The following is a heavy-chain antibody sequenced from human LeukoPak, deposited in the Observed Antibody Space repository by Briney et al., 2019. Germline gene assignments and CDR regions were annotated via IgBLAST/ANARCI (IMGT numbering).Heavy chain of an antibody. V-gene: IGHV1-8*01. CDR3: ARGCGGSCYSSGYYGMDV. CDR2: MHPNSGNT. CDR1: GYTFTGYD. D-gene: IGHD2-15*01. J-gene: IGHJ6*02. Sequence: ASVTVSCKASGYTFTGYDINWVRQATGQGLEWMGWMHPNSGNTGYAQKFQGRVTMTRNTSISTAYMELSSLRSEDTAVYYCARGCGGSCYSSGYYGMDVWGQGTTVTVSS.